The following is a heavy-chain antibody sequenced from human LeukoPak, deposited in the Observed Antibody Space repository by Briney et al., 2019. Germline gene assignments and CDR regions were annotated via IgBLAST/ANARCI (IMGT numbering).Heavy chain of an antibody. D-gene: IGHD2-8*01. CDR3: QAGINGRLEGRGPYDY. J-gene: IGHJ4*02. CDR2: IGWNSGSI. V-gene: IGHV3-9*01. CDR1: GLPFVDIA. Sequence: GGSLDPPWEASGLPFVDIARPWAGKAPGKALEWASVIGWNSGSIGYADSVKGRFTISRDNAENSLYLQMNNLRAEDTALYYCQAGINGRLEGRGPYDYWGQGTLVTVSS.